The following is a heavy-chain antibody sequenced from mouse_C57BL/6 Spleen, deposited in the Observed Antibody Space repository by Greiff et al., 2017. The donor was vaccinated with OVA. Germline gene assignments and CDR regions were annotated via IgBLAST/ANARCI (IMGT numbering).Heavy chain of an antibody. J-gene: IGHJ1*03. V-gene: IGHV1-55*01. CDR1: GYTFTSYW. CDR3: ASRVYGNYGWYFDV. Sequence: QVQLKQPGAELVKPGASVKMSCKASGYTFTSYWITWVKQRPGQGLEWIGDIYPGSGSTNYNEKFKSKATLTVDTSSSTAYSQLSSLTSEDSAVYYCASRVYGNYGWYFDVWGTGTTVTVSS. CDR2: IYPGSGST. D-gene: IGHD2-1*01.